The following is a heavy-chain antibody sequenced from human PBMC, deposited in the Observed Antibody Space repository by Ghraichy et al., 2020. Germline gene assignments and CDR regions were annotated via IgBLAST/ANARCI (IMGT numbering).Heavy chain of an antibody. CDR1: GDTVTNHY. V-gene: IGHV1-46*01. CDR2: INTSGDIT. CDR3: ARDRSHTIFGVIRSYGMDV. Sequence: ASVKVSCKAAGDTVTNHYMHWWRQAPRQGLEWMGIINTSGDITRYTQRFQGRVTMTRDTSTSTVYMELSSLRSEDTAVYYCARDRSHTIFGVIRSYGMDVWGQGTTVTVSS. J-gene: IGHJ6*02. D-gene: IGHD3-3*01.